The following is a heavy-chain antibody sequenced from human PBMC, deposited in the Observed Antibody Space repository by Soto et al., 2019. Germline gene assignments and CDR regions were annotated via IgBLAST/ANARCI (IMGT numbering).Heavy chain of an antibody. CDR1: GGTFNNYA. Sequence: SVKVSCKASGGTFNNYAFHWMRQSPGQGLEWMGGIIPIFGTADHAQRFQGRVTFTADESTRTAYMELSSLRSEDTAVYYCAILLAGPNNWFDPWGQGTLVTVSS. D-gene: IGHD2-15*01. CDR2: IIPIFGTA. CDR3: AILLAGPNNWFDP. J-gene: IGHJ5*02. V-gene: IGHV1-69*13.